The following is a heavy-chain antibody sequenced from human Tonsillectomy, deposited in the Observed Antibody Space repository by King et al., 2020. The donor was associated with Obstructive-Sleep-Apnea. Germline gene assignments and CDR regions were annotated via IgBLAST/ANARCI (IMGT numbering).Heavy chain of an antibody. CDR1: GFTFSSYS. Sequence: VQLVESGGGLVQPGGSLRLSCVASGFTFSSYSMNWVRQAPGKGLEWVSYISSSGSTVYYADSVKGRFTISRDNARNSLYLQMNSLRAEDAAVYYSAREIGLWFGDYWGQGTLVTVSS. D-gene: IGHD3-10*01. J-gene: IGHJ4*02. CDR3: AREIGLWFGDY. V-gene: IGHV3-48*04. CDR2: ISSSGSTV.